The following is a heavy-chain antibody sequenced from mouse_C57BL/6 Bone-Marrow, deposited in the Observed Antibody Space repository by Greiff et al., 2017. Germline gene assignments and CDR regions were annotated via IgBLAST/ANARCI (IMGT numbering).Heavy chain of an antibody. D-gene: IGHD4-1*01. V-gene: IGHV14-4*01. CDR2: IDPDNGDT. CDR3: TAYWGAY. J-gene: IGHJ3*01. CDR1: GFNIKDDY. Sequence: EVQLQQSGAELVRPGASVKLSCTASGFNIKDDYMHWVKQRPEQGLEWIGWIDPDNGDTDYASKFQGTATITADTSSNTAYLQLSSLTSEDTAVYYCTAYWGAYWGQGTLVTVSA.